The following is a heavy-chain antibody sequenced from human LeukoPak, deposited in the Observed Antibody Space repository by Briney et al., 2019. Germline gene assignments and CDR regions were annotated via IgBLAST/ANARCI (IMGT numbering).Heavy chain of an antibody. Sequence: GGSLRLSCAASGFTFSSYWMNWVRQAPGKGLVWVSRIASDGSSTTYADSVKGRFSISRDNDKNTLYLQMNSLRVEDTAVYYCARGRPHGNDYWGQGTLVTVSS. CDR3: ARGRPHGNDY. J-gene: IGHJ4*02. V-gene: IGHV3-74*01. CDR2: IASDGSST. D-gene: IGHD4-23*01. CDR1: GFTFSSYW.